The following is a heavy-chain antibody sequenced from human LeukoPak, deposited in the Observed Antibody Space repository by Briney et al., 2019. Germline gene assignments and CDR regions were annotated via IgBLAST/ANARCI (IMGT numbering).Heavy chain of an antibody. J-gene: IGHJ5*02. CDR2: INHSGST. CDR1: GGSFSGYY. V-gene: IGHV4-34*01. D-gene: IGHD2-15*01. Sequence: SETLSLTCAVYGGSFSGYYWSGIRQPPGKGLEWIGEINHSGSTNYNPSLKSRVTISVDTSKNQFSLKLSSVTAADTAVYYCARRRRPDIVVVVAATPYNWFDPWGQGTLVTVSS. CDR3: ARRRRPDIVVVVAATPYNWFDP.